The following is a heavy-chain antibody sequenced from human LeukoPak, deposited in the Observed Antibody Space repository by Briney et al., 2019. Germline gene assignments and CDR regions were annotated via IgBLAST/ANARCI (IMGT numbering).Heavy chain of an antibody. Sequence: SETLSLTCTVSGPMYNYYWSWIRQPPGKGLEWIGYIHYSGSTNYNPSLESRVTMSVDTSKNQLSLKLTSVTAADTAVYYCTREPVPWGQGTLVTVSS. CDR1: GPMYNYY. CDR2: IHYSGST. J-gene: IGHJ5*02. V-gene: IGHV4-59*12. CDR3: TREPVP.